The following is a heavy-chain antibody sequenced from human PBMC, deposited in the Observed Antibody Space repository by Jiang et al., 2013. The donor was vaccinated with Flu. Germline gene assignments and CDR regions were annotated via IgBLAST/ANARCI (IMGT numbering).Heavy chain of an antibody. D-gene: IGHD3-10*01. Sequence: QLLESGGGLVQPGGSLRLSCAASGFTFSSYNMNWVRQAPGKGLEWVSYISSSSSTIYYADSVKGRFTISRDNAKNSLFLQVNSLRVEDTAVYYCARPKSGVIRAFDVWGQGTMVTVSS. CDR3: ARPKSGVIRAFDV. V-gene: IGHV3-48*01. J-gene: IGHJ3*01. CDR2: ISSSSSTI. CDR1: GFTFSSYN.